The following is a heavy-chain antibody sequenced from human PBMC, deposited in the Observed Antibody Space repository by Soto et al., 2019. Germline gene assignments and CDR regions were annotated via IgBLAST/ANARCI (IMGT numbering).Heavy chain of an antibody. D-gene: IGHD3-22*01. CDR2: ISAYNGNT. V-gene: IGHV1-18*01. CDR3: ARDLYYDSSGYYPPEFDY. CDR1: GYTFTSYG. J-gene: IGHJ4*02. Sequence: ASVKVSCKASGYTFTSYGISWVRQAPGQGLEWMGWISAYNGNTNYAQKLQGRVTMTTDTSTSTAYMELRSLRSDDTAVYYCARDLYYDSSGYYPPEFDYWGQGTLVTVSS.